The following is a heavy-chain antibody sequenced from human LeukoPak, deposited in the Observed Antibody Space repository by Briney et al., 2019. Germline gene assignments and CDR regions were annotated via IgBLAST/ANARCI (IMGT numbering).Heavy chain of an antibody. D-gene: IGHD1-26*01. J-gene: IGHJ4*02. V-gene: IGHV3-23*01. CDR2: SGGGGGT. CDR1: GFTFTSYS. Sequence: GGSLRLSCAASGFTFTSYSMNWVRQAPGKGLEWVSTSGGGGGTYYADSVKGRFTISRDNSKNTLYLQVNSLRAEDTAVYYCAKGGKWDVTPFDYWGQGTLVTVSS. CDR3: AKGGKWDVTPFDY.